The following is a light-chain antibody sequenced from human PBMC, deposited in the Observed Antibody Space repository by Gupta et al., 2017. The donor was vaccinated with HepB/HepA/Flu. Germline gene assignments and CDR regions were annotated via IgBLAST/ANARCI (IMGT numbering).Light chain of an antibody. V-gene: IGKV3-11*01. J-gene: IGKJ2*01. CDR2: DAS. Sequence: EIVLTQSPATLSLSPGERATLSCRASQSVSSYLAWYQQKPGQAPRLLIYDASNRDTGIPARFSGGGFGKYLALTISSREQEDFAGYYCQQRSNWPPRTFGQGTKLEIK. CDR3: QQRSNWPPRT. CDR1: QSVSSY.